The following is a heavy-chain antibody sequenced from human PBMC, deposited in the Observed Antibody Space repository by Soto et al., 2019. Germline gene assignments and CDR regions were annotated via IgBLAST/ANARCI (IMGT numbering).Heavy chain of an antibody. CDR3: ARDTLRYGMDD. V-gene: IGHV3-66*01. CDR1: GFTVSSNS. CDR2: IYSGGST. J-gene: IGHJ6*02. Sequence: EVQLVESGGGLVQSGGSLRLSCAVSGFTVSSNSMSWVRQARGKGLEWVSVIYSGGSTYYADSVKGRFTISRDNSKNTLYLQLNSPRAEDTAVYYCARDTLRYGMDDWGQGTTVTVSS.